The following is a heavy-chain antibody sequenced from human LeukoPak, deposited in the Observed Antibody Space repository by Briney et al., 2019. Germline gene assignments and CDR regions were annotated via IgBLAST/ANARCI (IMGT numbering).Heavy chain of an antibody. J-gene: IGHJ3*02. CDR1: GFTFDDYA. Sequence: GRSLRLSCAASGFTFDDYAMHWVRQAPGKGLEWVSGISWSSDNIDYADSVKGRFTISRDNAKNSLYLQMNSLRAEDTALYYCAKDRGVRGVIIQRAFDIWGQGTMVTVSS. D-gene: IGHD3-10*01. CDR2: ISWSSDNI. CDR3: AKDRGVRGVIIQRAFDI. V-gene: IGHV3-9*01.